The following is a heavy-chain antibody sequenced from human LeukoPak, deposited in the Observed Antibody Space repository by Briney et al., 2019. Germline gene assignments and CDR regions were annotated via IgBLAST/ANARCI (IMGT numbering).Heavy chain of an antibody. CDR1: GFTFSSYG. Sequence: GGSLRLSCAASGFTFSSYGMSWVRQAPGKGLEWVSAISGSGGSIYYADSVKGRFTISRDNSKNTLYLQMNSLRAEDTAVYYCAKGPRIAVAYYFDYWGQGTLVTVSS. CDR2: ISGSGGSI. J-gene: IGHJ4*02. D-gene: IGHD6-19*01. V-gene: IGHV3-23*01. CDR3: AKGPRIAVAYYFDY.